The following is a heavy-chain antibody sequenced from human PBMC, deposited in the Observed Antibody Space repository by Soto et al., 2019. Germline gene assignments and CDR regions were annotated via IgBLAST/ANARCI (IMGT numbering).Heavy chain of an antibody. D-gene: IGHD2-8*02. CDR2: IYYSGIT. J-gene: IGHJ4*02. CDR1: GGSISNTAYY. CDR3: ARHTGGLRPNFEH. V-gene: IGHV4-39*01. Sequence: QLQLQESGPGLVKPSDTLSLTCTVSGGSISNTAYYWAWIRQPPGQGLEWIWTIYYSGITYYNPSLKSLPTRFVDTSKIHCSLNLTAGTAADTSVYFCARHTGGLRPNFEHWGQGILVNVSS.